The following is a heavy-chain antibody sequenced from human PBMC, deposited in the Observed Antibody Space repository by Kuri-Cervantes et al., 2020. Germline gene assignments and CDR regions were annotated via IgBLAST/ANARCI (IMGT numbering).Heavy chain of an antibody. CDR2: ISYDGSNK. CDR3: ARVWDYSGNPWYFDY. J-gene: IGHJ4*02. Sequence: LSLTCAVYGGSFSGYYWSWIRQPPGKGLEWVAVISYDGSNKYYADSVKGRFTISIDNAKNMLYLQMDSLRVEDTAVYYCARVWDYSGNPWYFDYWGRGTLVTVSS. CDR1: GGSFSGYY. D-gene: IGHD4-23*01. V-gene: IGHV3-30*03.